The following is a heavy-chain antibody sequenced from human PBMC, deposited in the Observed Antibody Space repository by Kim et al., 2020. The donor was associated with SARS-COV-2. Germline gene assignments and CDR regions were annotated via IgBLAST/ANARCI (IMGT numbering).Heavy chain of an antibody. V-gene: IGHV1-46*01. J-gene: IGHJ4*02. CDR3: AGDYQGGGYYDFWSGYYNY. D-gene: IGHD3-3*01. CDR2: INPSGGST. CDR1: GYTFTSYY. Sequence: ASVKVSCKASGYTFTSYYMHWVRQAPGQGLEWMGIINPSGGSTSYAQKFQGRVTMTRDTSTSTVYMELSSLRSEDTAVYYCAGDYQGGGYYDFWSGYYNYWGQGTLVTVSS.